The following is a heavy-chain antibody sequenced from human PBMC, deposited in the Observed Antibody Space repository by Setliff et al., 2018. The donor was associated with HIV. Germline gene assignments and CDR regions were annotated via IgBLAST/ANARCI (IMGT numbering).Heavy chain of an antibody. CDR2: ISPKYGGT. J-gene: IGHJ4*02. CDR1: GYSFSDYY. V-gene: IGHV1-2*02. Sequence: ASVKVSCKASGYSFSDYYIHWVRQAPGHGLQWMGWISPKYGGTNYAQNFQGRVTMTRDTSISTAYMELSSLGSDDTAVYFCATDQLLLGGSYSDYWGQGTLVTVSS. CDR3: ATDQLLLGGSYSDY. D-gene: IGHD1-26*01.